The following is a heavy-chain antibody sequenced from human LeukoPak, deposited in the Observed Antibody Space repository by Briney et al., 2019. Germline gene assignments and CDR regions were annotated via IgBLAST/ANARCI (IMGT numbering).Heavy chain of an antibody. D-gene: IGHD4-23*01. V-gene: IGHV3-66*04. Sequence: PGGSLRLSCAASGFTVSSNYMSWVRQAPGKGLEWVSVIYSGGSTYYADSVKGRFTISRDNAKNSLYLHMNSLRAEDTAVYYCARHYGNYRRHPFDYWGQGALVTVSS. J-gene: IGHJ4*02. CDR3: ARHYGNYRRHPFDY. CDR1: GFTVSSNY. CDR2: IYSGGST.